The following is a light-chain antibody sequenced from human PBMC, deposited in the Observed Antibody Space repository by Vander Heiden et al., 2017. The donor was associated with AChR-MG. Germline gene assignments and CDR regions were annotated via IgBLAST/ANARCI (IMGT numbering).Light chain of an antibody. CDR1: QSVGSY. CDR3: QQRSGWPRT. J-gene: IGKJ1*01. Sequence: EIVLTPSPATLSLSPGERATLSCRASQSVGSYLGWYQQKPGQAPRLLIYDASNRATGIPARFSGSGSGTDFTLTISSLEPEDFAVYYCQQRSGWPRTFGQGTKVEIK. CDR2: DAS. V-gene: IGKV3-11*01.